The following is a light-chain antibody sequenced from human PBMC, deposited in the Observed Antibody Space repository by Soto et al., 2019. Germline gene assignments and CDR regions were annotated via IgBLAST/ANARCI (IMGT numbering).Light chain of an antibody. V-gene: IGKV1-5*01. CDR2: ESS. CDR1: QSFNTW. CDR3: PQYNSYAK. Sequence: DIQMTQSPSTLSASVVDRVTLTCRASQSFNTWMAWYQQKPGTDPKLLIFESSTLGSGVPASFSGSASGTEFTLTIRSLQPEEFATYDCPQYNSYAKVGQGTTGDIK. J-gene: IGKJ1*01.